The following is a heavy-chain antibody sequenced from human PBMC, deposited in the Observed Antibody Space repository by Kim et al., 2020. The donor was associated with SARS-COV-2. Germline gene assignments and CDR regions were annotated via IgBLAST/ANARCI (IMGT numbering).Heavy chain of an antibody. CDR2: ISSSSTAI. Sequence: GGSLRLSCAASGFTFSPYTMNWVRQAPGKGLEWVSYISSSSTAIYYADSVKGRFTISRDDAKTSLYLQMNSLRAADTAVYYCARDSLVAGIFGAFDIWGQGTTVTVSS. V-gene: IGHV3-48*04. CDR3: ARDSLVAGIFGAFDI. CDR1: GFTFSPYT. D-gene: IGHD6-19*01. J-gene: IGHJ3*02.